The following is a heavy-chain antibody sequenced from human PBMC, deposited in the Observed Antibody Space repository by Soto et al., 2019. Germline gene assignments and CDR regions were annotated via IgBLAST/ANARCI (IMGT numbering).Heavy chain of an antibody. CDR3: AKDFGVRGALSDYGMDV. J-gene: IGHJ6*02. V-gene: IGHV3-43*01. CDR2: ISWDGGST. D-gene: IGHD3-16*01. CDR1: GFTFDDYT. Sequence: GGSLRLSCAASGFTFDDYTMHWVRQAPGKGLEWVSLISWDGGSTYYADSVKGRFTISRDNSKNSLYLQMNSLRTEDTALYYCAKDFGVRGALSDYGMDVWGQGTTVTVSS.